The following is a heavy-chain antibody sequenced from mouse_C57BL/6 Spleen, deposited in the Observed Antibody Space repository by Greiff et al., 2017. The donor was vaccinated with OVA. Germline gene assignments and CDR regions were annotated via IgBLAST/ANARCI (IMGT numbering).Heavy chain of an antibody. CDR3: ARDPYYGSTLYAMDY. CDR2: ISDGGSYT. V-gene: IGHV5-4*01. CDR1: GFTFSSYA. D-gene: IGHD1-1*01. J-gene: IGHJ4*01. Sequence: EVMLVEPGGGLVKPGGSLKLSCAASGFTFSSYAMSWVRQTPEQRLEWVATISDGGSYTYYQDNVKGRFTLSRDNAKNDLYLQRSHLKSEDADKYYCARDPYYGSTLYAMDYWGQGTSVTVSS.